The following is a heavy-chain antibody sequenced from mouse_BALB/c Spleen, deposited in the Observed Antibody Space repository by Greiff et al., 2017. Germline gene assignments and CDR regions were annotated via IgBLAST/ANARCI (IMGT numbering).Heavy chain of an antibody. CDR2: ISYSGST. D-gene: IGHD2-4*01. V-gene: IGHV3-8*02. CDR3: ARSMITTSWFAY. Sequence: EVHLVESGPSLVKPSQTLSLTCSVTGDSITSGYWNWIRKFPGNKLEYMGYISYSGSTYYNPSLKSRISITRDTSKNQYYLQLNSVTTEDTATYYCARSMITTSWFAYWGQGTLVTVSA. J-gene: IGHJ3*01. CDR1: GDSITSGY.